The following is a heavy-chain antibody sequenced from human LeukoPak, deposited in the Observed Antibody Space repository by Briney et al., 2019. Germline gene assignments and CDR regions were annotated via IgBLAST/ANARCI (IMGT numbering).Heavy chain of an antibody. J-gene: IGHJ4*02. Sequence: QPGGSLRLSCAASGFTVSSNYMSWVRQAPGKGLEWVSVIYSDGGTYYADSVKGRFIISRDNSKNTLYLQMNSLSVEDTAVYYCARDWGYCSSTSCHVFDYWGQGTLVTVSS. V-gene: IGHV3-53*01. D-gene: IGHD2-2*01. CDR3: ARDWGYCSSTSCHVFDY. CDR2: IYSDGGT. CDR1: GFTVSSNY.